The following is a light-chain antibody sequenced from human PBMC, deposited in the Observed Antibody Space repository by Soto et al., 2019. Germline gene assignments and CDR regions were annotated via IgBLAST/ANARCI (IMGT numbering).Light chain of an antibody. CDR1: SVHSSYI. CDR2: LEGSGSY. V-gene: IGLV4-60*03. J-gene: IGLJ2*01. Sequence: QPVLTQSSSASASLGSSVKLTCTLSSVHSSYIIAWHQQQPGKAPRYLMKLEGSGSYNKGSGVPDRFSGSSSGADRYLTISSLKSEDEADYYCETWDSNTPLVFGGGTKLTVL. CDR3: ETWDSNTPLV.